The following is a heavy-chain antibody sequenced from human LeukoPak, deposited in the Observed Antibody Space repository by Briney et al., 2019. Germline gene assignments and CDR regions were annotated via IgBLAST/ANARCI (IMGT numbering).Heavy chain of an antibody. CDR1: GGSISTHY. CDR3: ARVHYGGNDY. V-gene: IGHV4-59*08. Sequence: SETLSLTCTVSGGSISTHYWSWIRQPPGKGLEWIGYIYYSGSTYYNPSLKSRVTISVDTSKNQFSLKLSSVTAADTAVYYCARVHYGGNDYWGQGTLVTVSS. J-gene: IGHJ4*02. D-gene: IGHD4-23*01. CDR2: IYYSGST.